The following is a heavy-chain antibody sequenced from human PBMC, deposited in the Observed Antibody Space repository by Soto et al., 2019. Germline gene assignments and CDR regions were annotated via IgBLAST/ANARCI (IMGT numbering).Heavy chain of an antibody. D-gene: IGHD6-13*01. CDR1: GFTVSSNY. V-gene: IGHV3-53*02. J-gene: IGHJ4*02. CDR3: ARGDSSSWYPPFDY. CDR2: IYSGGST. Sequence: EVQLVETGGGLIQPGGSLRLSCAASGFTVSSNYMSWVRQAPGKGLEWVSVIYSGGSTYYADSVKGRFTISRDNSKNTLYLQMNSLRAEDTAVYYCARGDSSSWYPPFDYWGQGTLVTVSS.